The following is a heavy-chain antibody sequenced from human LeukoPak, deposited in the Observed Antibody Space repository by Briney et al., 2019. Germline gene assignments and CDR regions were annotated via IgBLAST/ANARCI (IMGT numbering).Heavy chain of an antibody. V-gene: IGHV1-2*02. J-gene: IGHJ4*02. Sequence: ASVKVSCKASGYTFTGYYMHWVRQAPGQGLEWMGWINPNSGGTNYAQKFQGRVTMTRDTSISTAYMELSRLRSDDTAVYYCARSPASGSYYFDYWGQGTLVTASS. CDR1: GYTFTGYY. CDR3: ARSPASGSYYFDY. D-gene: IGHD1-26*01. CDR2: INPNSGGT.